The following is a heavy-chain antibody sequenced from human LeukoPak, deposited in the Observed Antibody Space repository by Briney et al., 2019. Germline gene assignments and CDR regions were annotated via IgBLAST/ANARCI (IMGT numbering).Heavy chain of an antibody. Sequence: GAPVKVSCKASGFTFTSSAVQWVRQARGQRLEWIGWIVVGSGNTNYAQKFQERVTITRDMSTSTAYMELSSLRSEDTAVYYCAADPYSSGPNHYYFDYWGQGTLVTVSS. J-gene: IGHJ4*02. CDR2: IVVGSGNT. CDR1: GFTFTSSA. V-gene: IGHV1-58*01. D-gene: IGHD6-19*01. CDR3: AADPYSSGPNHYYFDY.